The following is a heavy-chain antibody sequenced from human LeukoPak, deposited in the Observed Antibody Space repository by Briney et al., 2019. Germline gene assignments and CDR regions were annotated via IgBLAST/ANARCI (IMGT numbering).Heavy chain of an antibody. CDR1: GGSISSSSYY. Sequence: SETLSLTCTVSGGSISSSSYYWGWIRQPPGKGLEWIGSIYYSGSTYYNPSLKSRVTISVDTSKNQFSLKLRSVTAADTAVYYCARRLPGVNWMATIPSSIDYWGQGTLVTVSS. J-gene: IGHJ4*02. CDR3: ARRLPGVNWMATIPSSIDY. V-gene: IGHV4-39*07. D-gene: IGHD5-24*01. CDR2: IYYSGST.